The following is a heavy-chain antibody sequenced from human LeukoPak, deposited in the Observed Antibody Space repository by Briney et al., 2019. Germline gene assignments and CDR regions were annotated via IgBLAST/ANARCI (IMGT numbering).Heavy chain of an antibody. V-gene: IGHV3-11*04. CDR2: ISSSGSTI. CDR1: GIIFSDYY. D-gene: IGHD2-8*02. Sequence: GGSLRLSCSASGIIFSDYYMSWIRQAPGKGLEWVSYISSSGSTIYYADSVKGRFTISRDNSKNTLYLQMNSLRAEDTAVYYCAKSMGGAGGFDYWGQGTLVTVSS. J-gene: IGHJ4*02. CDR3: AKSMGGAGGFDY.